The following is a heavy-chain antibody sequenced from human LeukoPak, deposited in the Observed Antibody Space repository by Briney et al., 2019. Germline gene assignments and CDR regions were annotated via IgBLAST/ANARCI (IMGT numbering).Heavy chain of an antibody. V-gene: IGHV4-34*01. CDR2: INHSGST. J-gene: IGHJ4*02. CDR3: ARGPRPSPFDY. CDR1: GGSFSGYY. Sequence: PSETLSLTCAVYGGSFSGYYWSWIRQPPGKGLEWIGEINHSGSTNYNPSLKSRVTISVGTSKNQFSLKLSSVTAADTAVYYCARGPRPSPFDYWGQGTLVTVSS.